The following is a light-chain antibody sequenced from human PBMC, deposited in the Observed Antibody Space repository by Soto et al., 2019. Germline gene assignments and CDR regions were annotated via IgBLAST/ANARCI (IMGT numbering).Light chain of an antibody. CDR2: SAS. J-gene: IGKJ5*01. CDR3: QQSFSVPIT. V-gene: IGKV1-39*01. Sequence: DIQMTQSPSSLSASVGDRVTITCRASQSIAGYLSWYQQRPGKAPKFLIYSASSLQRGVPSRFSGSGSGTDFSLTINGLQPEDFATYFCQQSFSVPITFGQGNDWRL. CDR1: QSIAGY.